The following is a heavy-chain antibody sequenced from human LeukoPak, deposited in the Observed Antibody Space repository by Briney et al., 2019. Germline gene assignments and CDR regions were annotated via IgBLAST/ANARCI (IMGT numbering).Heavy chain of an antibody. V-gene: IGHV3-23*01. D-gene: IGHD2-2*02. Sequence: GGSLRLSCAASGFTFSSYAMSWVRQAPGKGLEWVSAISGSGGTTYYADSVKGRFTISRDNSKNTLYLQMNSLRAEDTAVYYCAKDIVVVPAAIWGAFHIWGQGTMVTVSS. CDR2: ISGSGGTT. CDR3: AKDIVVVPAAIWGAFHI. CDR1: GFTFSSYA. J-gene: IGHJ3*02.